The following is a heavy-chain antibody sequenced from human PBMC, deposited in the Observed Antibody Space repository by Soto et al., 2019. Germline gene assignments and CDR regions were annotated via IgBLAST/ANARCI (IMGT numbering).Heavy chain of an antibody. CDR2: ISYDGINK. J-gene: IGHJ4*02. Sequence: QVQLVESGGGVVQPGRSLRLSCAASGFTFSSYGMHWVRQAPGKGLEWVAFISYDGINKYYADSVKGRFTISRDNSKNTLYLQMSSLRAEKTAVYYCAKDRWVRQLRSYFDYWGQGTLVTVSS. V-gene: IGHV3-30*18. CDR3: AKDRWVRQLRSYFDY. CDR1: GFTFSSYG. D-gene: IGHD4-17*01.